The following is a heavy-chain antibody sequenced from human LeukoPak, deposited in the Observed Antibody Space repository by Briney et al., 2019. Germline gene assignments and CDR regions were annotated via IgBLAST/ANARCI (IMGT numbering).Heavy chain of an antibody. CDR2: INHSGST. J-gene: IGHJ4*02. D-gene: IGHD1-26*01. CDR3: ARGFSGSYDDY. CDR1: GGSFSGYY. V-gene: IGHV4-34*01. Sequence: SETLSLTCAVYGGSFSGYYWSWIRQPPGKGLEWIGEINHSGSTNYNPSLKSRVTISVDTSKNQFSLKLSSVTAADTAVYYCARGFSGSYDDYWGQGTLVTVSS.